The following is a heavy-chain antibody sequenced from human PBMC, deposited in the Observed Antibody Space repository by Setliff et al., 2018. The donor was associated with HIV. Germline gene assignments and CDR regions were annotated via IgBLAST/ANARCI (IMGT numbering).Heavy chain of an antibody. V-gene: IGHV4-61*02. Sequence: SETLSLTCTVSGGSISSGTYYWSWIRQPAGKGLEWIGRIYTSGSIDYNPSLKSRVTISVDTSKNQFSLKLSSVTAADTAVYYCAREGDYNFDNTGYLRGGYYYYCMDVWGKGTTVTVS. J-gene: IGHJ6*03. CDR1: GGSISSGTYY. CDR3: AREGDYNFDNTGYLRGGYYYYCMDV. D-gene: IGHD3-22*01. CDR2: IYTSGSI.